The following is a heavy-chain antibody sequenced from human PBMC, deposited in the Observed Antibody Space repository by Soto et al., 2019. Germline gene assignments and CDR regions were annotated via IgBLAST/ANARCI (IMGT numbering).Heavy chain of an antibody. CDR1: GFTFSRSA. Sequence: GGSLRLSCSASGFTFSRSAMHWVRQAPGKGLEYFAAIGSNGASTFYPGSVKGRFIISRDNSKNTLFLQMNTLRPDDTAVYYCVRGGGAYAGSSLWFDSWGQGTLVTVSS. V-gene: IGHV3-64D*06. CDR3: VRGGGAYAGSSLWFDS. D-gene: IGHD3-16*01. CDR2: IGSNGAST. J-gene: IGHJ5*01.